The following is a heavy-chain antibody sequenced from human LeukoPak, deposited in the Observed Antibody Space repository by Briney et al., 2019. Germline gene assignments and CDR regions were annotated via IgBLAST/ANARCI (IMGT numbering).Heavy chain of an antibody. J-gene: IGHJ4*02. Sequence: GGSLRLDCEAAAFTVSSYARTWARHARGGGRVCVSGISGSGGNTNYADSVKGRFTISRDNSKNTLYVQMNSLRAEDTAVYYCAKAYSSGRSPFDYWGQGSLVTVSS. CDR2: ISGSGGNT. CDR3: AKAYSSGRSPFDY. CDR1: AFTVSSYA. D-gene: IGHD6-19*01. V-gene: IGHV3-23*01.